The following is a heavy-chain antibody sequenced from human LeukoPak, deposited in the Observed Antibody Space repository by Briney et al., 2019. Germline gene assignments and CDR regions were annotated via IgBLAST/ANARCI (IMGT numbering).Heavy chain of an antibody. V-gene: IGHV4-34*01. D-gene: IGHD3-16*02. CDR2: INHSGST. Sequence: PSETLSLTCAVYGGSFSGYYWSWIRQPPGKGLEWIGEINHSGSTNYNPSLKSRVTISVDTSKNQFSLKLSSVTAADTAVYYCAGVMITFGGVIPTVHWGQGTLVTVSS. J-gene: IGHJ4*02. CDR1: GGSFSGYY. CDR3: AGVMITFGGVIPTVH.